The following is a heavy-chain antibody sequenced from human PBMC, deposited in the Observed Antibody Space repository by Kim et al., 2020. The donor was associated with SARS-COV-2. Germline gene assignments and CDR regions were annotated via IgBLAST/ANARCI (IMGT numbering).Heavy chain of an antibody. V-gene: IGHV4-39*01. Sequence: ETLSLTCTVSGGSISSSSYYWGWIRQPPGKGLEWIGSIYYSGSTYYNPSLKSRVTISVDTSKNQFSLKLSSVTAADTAVYYCARSGGSPFIGAFDIWGQGTMVTVSS. D-gene: IGHD1-26*01. CDR2: IYYSGST. CDR1: GGSISSSSYY. CDR3: ARSGGSPFIGAFDI. J-gene: IGHJ3*02.